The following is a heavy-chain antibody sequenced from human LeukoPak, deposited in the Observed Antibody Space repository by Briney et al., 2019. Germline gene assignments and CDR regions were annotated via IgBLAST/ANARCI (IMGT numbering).Heavy chain of an antibody. Sequence: GGSLRLSCAASGFTFSNYAMSWVRQAPGKGLEWVSGISSSGGSTYYADSVKGRFTISRDTSKNTLYLQMNSLRAEDTAVYYCAKRDYYDSSGYYYLYYFDHWGQGTLVTVSS. CDR3: AKRDYYDSSGYYYLYYFDH. CDR1: GFTFSNYA. D-gene: IGHD3-22*01. J-gene: IGHJ4*02. CDR2: ISSSGGST. V-gene: IGHV3-23*01.